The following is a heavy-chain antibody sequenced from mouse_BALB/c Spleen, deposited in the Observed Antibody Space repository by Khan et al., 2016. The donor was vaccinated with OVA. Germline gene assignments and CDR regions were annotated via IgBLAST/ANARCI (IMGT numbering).Heavy chain of an antibody. CDR3: AGSAVVTPRDALDY. Sequence: QVQLQQSGPELVKPGASVKISCKAAGYTFTDYYIKWVKQKPGQGLEWIGWIYPGSANTKYNEKFKGKATLTVDTSSSTAYMQLSSLTSEDTAVYFCAGSAVVTPRDALDYWGQGTSVTVSS. J-gene: IGHJ4*01. CDR1: GYTFTDYY. D-gene: IGHD1-1*01. V-gene: IGHV1-84*02. CDR2: IYPGSANT.